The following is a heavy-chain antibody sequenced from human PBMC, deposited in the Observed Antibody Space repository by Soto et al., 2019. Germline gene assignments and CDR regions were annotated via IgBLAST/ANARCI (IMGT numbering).Heavy chain of an antibody. CDR3: AASAPPSTNYYYAMDV. CDR2: FYDSGST. J-gene: IGHJ6*02. V-gene: IGHV4-61*01. D-gene: IGHD5-12*01. Sequence: PSETLSLTCTVSGGSVSIGSFYWSCMRRPPGKGLEWIGYFYDSGSTNYNPSLRSRVTMSVDTSKNQFSLKLSSVTAADTAVYYCAASAPPSTNYYYAMDVWGQGTTVTVSS. CDR1: GGSVSIGSFY.